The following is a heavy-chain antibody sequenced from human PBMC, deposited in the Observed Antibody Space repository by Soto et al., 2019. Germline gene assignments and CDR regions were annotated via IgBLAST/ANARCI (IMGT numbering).Heavy chain of an antibody. CDR3: ARLDCVTTSCHFDY. CDR1: GGSVSSASYY. J-gene: IGHJ4*02. D-gene: IGHD2-2*01. CDR2: IYYSGST. Sequence: QVQLQESGPGLVKPSETLSLTCTVSGGSVSSASYYWSWIRQPPGKGLEWIGYIYYSGSTNCNPSLQSRVTMSIDTSKNQLSLRLRSVTAEDAAVYYCARLDCVTTSCHFDYWGQGALVTVSS. V-gene: IGHV4-61*01.